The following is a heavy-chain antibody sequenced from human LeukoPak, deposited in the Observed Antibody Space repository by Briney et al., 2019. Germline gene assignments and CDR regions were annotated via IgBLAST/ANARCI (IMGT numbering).Heavy chain of an antibody. D-gene: IGHD2-2*01. CDR2: ISAYNGNT. Sequence: ASVKVSCKASGYTFTDYYIHWVRQAPGQGLEWMGWISAYNGNTNYAPKLQGRVTMTTDTSTSTAYMELRSLRSDDTAVFFCARFVVVRGPMEYYYYYMDVWGRGTTVIVSS. J-gene: IGHJ6*03. CDR3: ARFVVVRGPMEYYYYYMDV. CDR1: GYTFTDYY. V-gene: IGHV1-18*04.